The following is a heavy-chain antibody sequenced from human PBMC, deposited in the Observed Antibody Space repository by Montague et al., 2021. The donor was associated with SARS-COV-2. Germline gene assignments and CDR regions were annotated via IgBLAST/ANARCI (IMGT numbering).Heavy chain of an antibody. D-gene: IGHD1-26*01. CDR1: GFTFKSYS. Sequence: SLRLSRAASGFTFKSYSMHWVRQAPGKGLEWVAVISFDATNKYYADSVKGRFAISRDNSENTLYLQMNTLRVEDTAVYYCARVFSGTYLDYFDFWGQGTLVTVSS. V-gene: IGHV3-30*09. CDR2: ISFDATNK. J-gene: IGHJ4*02. CDR3: ARVFSGTYLDYFDF.